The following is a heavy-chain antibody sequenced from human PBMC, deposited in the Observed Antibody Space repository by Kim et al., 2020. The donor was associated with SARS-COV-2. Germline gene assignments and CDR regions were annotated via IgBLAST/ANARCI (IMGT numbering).Heavy chain of an antibody. V-gene: IGHV4-59*01. CDR3: AREIAGRASNWFDP. D-gene: IGHD6-13*01. Sequence: TPPLKGRVTISVDTSKNQFSLKLSSVTAADTAVYYCAREIAGRASNWFDPWGQGTLVTVSS. J-gene: IGHJ5*02.